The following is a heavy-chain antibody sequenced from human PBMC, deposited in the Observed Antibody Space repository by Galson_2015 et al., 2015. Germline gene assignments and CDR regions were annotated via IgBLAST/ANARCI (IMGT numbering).Heavy chain of an antibody. Sequence: SLRLSCAASGFTFSSYAMSWVRQAPGKGLEWVSGISGSGGSTYYADSVKDRFTISRENSKNTLYLQMNILRAEDTAVYYCAKDLRVVEEDYWGQGTLVTVSS. D-gene: IGHD2-15*01. J-gene: IGHJ4*02. CDR3: AKDLRVVEEDY. CDR1: GFTFSSYA. V-gene: IGHV3-23*01. CDR2: ISGSGGST.